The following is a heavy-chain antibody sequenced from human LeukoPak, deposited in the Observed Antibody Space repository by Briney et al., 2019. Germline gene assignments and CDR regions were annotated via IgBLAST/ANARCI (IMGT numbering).Heavy chain of an antibody. CDR1: GGSISSHY. V-gene: IGHV4-59*11. Sequence: PSETLSLTCTVSGGSISSHYWSWIRQPPGKGLEWIGYIYYSGSTNYNPSLKSRVTISVDTSKNQFSLKLSSVAAADTAVDYCARLGYDFWSGYYIGYYYYYMDVWGKGTTVTVSS. J-gene: IGHJ6*03. D-gene: IGHD3-3*01. CDR2: IYYSGST. CDR3: ARLGYDFWSGYYIGYYYYYMDV.